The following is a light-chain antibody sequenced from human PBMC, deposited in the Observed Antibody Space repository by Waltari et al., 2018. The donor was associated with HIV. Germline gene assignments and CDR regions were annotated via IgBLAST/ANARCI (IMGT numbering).Light chain of an antibody. CDR3: QQYYSTPRT. Sequence: DIVMTHSPDSLAVSLGERATIDCKSSQSVLYSSNNKNYLAWYQQKPVQPPKLLIYWASTRESGVPDRFSGSGSGTDFTLTISSLQAEDVAVYYCQQYYSTPRTFGQGTKLEIK. CDR1: QSVLYSSNNKNY. CDR2: WAS. V-gene: IGKV4-1*01. J-gene: IGKJ2*01.